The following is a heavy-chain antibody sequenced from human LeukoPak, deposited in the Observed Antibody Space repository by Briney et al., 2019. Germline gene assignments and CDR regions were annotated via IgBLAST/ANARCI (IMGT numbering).Heavy chain of an antibody. D-gene: IGHD1-14*01. CDR2: IYYSGST. CDR1: GGSISSYY. V-gene: IGHV4-59*01. CDR3: ARDHTTRDAFDI. Sequence: SETLSLTCTVAGGSISSYYWSWIRQHPGKGLEWIGYIYYSGSTNYNPSLKSRVTISVDTSKNQFSLKLSSVTAADTAVYYCARDHTTRDAFDIWGQGTMVTVSS. J-gene: IGHJ3*02.